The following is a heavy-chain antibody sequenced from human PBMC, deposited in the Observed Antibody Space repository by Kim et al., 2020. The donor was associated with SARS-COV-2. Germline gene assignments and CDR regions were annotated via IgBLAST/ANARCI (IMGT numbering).Heavy chain of an antibody. J-gene: IGHJ3*02. V-gene: IGHV3-30*18. CDR1: GFTFSSYG. Sequence: GGSLRLSCAASGFTFSSYGMHWVRQAPGKGLEWVAVISYDGSNKYYADSVKGRFTISRDNSKNTLYLQMNSLRAEDTAVYYCAKGNGLVRFLESAFDIWGQGTMVTVSS. CDR3: AKGNGLVRFLESAFDI. D-gene: IGHD3-3*01. CDR2: ISYDGSNK.